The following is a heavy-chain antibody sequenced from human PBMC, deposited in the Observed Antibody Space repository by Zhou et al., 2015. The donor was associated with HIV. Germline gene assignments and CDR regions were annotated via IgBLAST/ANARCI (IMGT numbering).Heavy chain of an antibody. J-gene: IGHJ4*02. V-gene: IGHV1-69*01. CDR2: IIPIFGTA. D-gene: IGHD3-10*01. Sequence: QVQLVQSGAEVKKPGASVKVSCKASGYTFTSYDINWVRQATGQGLEWMGWIIPIFGTANYAQRFQGRVTITADESTSTAYMELSSLRSEDTAVYYCARERGWGRELLVGSGSYYDILPRLTTWGQGTLVTVSS. CDR1: GYTFTSYD. CDR3: ARERGWGRELLVGSGSYYDILPRLTT.